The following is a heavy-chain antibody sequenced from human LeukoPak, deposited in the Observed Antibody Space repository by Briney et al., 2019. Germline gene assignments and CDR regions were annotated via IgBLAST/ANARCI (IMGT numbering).Heavy chain of an antibody. CDR1: GFSFSNAA. J-gene: IGHJ4*02. CDR3: AHKTGFDY. Sequence: PGGSLRLSCAASGFSFSNAAMSWVRQALGKGLEWVSTIYDRGDPTYYADSVKGRFIISRDNSKNTLYLQMNSPRAEDSAVYYCAHKTGFDYWGQGTLVSVSS. V-gene: IGHV3-23*01. CDR2: IYDRGDPT.